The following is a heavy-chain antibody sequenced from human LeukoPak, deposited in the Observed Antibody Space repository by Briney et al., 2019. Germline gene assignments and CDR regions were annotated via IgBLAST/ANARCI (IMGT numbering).Heavy chain of an antibody. CDR2: ISSSSSTI. J-gene: IGHJ5*02. Sequence: GGSLRLSCAASGFTFSSYSMNWVRQAPGKGLEWVSYISSSSSTIYYADSVKGRFTISRDNAKNSLYLQMNSLRAEDTAVYYCAKDYSSSWYLGGNWFDPWGQGTLVTVSS. CDR1: GFTFSSYS. V-gene: IGHV3-48*01. D-gene: IGHD6-13*01. CDR3: AKDYSSSWYLGGNWFDP.